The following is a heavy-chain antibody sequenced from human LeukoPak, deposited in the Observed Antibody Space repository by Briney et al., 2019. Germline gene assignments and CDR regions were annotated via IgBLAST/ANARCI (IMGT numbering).Heavy chain of an antibody. CDR2: ISGSGGST. CDR3: AKNSAVVPGKAINY. Sequence: GGSLRLSCAASGFTFSSCAMSWVRQAPGKGLEWVSAISGSGGSTYYADSVKGRFTISRDNSKNTLYLQMNSLRAEDTAVYYCAKNSAVVPGKAINYWGQGTLVTVSS. J-gene: IGHJ4*02. D-gene: IGHD2-15*01. CDR1: GFTFSSCA. V-gene: IGHV3-23*01.